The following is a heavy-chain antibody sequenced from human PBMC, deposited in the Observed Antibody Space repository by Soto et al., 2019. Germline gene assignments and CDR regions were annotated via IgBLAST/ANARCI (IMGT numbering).Heavy chain of an antibody. J-gene: IGHJ5*02. Sequence: GGSVRLSCAASGFTFSSCAMSWVRQAPGKGLEWVSAISGSGGSTYYADSVKGRFTISRDNSKNTLYLQMNSLRAEDTAVYYCAKESRLRFLEWKKGSWFDPWGQGTLVTVSS. CDR2: ISGSGGST. CDR3: AKESRLRFLEWKKGSWFDP. D-gene: IGHD3-3*01. V-gene: IGHV3-23*01. CDR1: GFTFSSCA.